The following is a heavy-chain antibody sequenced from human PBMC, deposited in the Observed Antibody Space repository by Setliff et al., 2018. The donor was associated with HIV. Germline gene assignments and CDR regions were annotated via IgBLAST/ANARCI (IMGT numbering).Heavy chain of an antibody. CDR1: GPSINIHY. V-gene: IGHV4-59*05. D-gene: IGHD3-16*01. J-gene: IGHJ4*02. CDR2: INYSGNT. Sequence: PSETLSLTCTVSGPSINIHYWSWIRQRPGKGLEWIGSINYSGNTFYNPSLQSRGTISADTSKNQFSLKLNSVTAADTAAYFCARVSTDYVWGSFLSSGPYYFDFWGQGALVTVSS. CDR3: ARVSTDYVWGSFLSSGPYYFDF.